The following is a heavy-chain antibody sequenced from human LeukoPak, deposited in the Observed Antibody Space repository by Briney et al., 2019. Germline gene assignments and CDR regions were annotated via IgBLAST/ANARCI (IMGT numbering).Heavy chain of an antibody. CDR2: IIPVFGTA. CDR3: ARGALYTYYYYYMDV. J-gene: IGHJ6*03. V-gene: IGHV1-69*05. Sequence: SVKGSCKAPRGTLRSYAISWVRQAPGHRLEWMGGIIPVFGTANYAQKFQGRVTITTDESTSTAYMELSSLRSEDTAVYYCARGALYTYYYYYMDVWGKGTTVTVSS. D-gene: IGHD2-8*01. CDR1: RGTLRSYA.